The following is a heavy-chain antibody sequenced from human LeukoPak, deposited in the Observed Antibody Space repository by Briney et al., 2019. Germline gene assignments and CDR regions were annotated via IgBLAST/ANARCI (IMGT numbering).Heavy chain of an antibody. V-gene: IGHV3-30-3*01. CDR2: ISYDGSNK. CDR1: GFTFSSYA. D-gene: IGHD3-16*02. Sequence: GGSLRLSCAASGFTFSSYAMHWVRQAPGKGLEWVAVISYDGSNKYYADSVKGRFTISRDNPKNTLYLQMNSLRAEDTAVYYCASTFYPLADYWGQGTLVTVSS. CDR3: ASTFYPLADY. J-gene: IGHJ4*02.